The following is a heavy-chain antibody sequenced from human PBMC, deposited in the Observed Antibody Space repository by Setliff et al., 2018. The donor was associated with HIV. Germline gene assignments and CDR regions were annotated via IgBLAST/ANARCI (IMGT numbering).Heavy chain of an antibody. CDR2: IRSKANSYAT. CDR1: GFIFSDSA. CDR3: ARQGVAGYYYYYMDV. D-gene: IGHD2-15*01. V-gene: IGHV3-73*01. J-gene: IGHJ6*03. Sequence: ASVKVSCAASGFIFSDSAMHWVRQASGKGLEWVGRIRSKANSYATMYAASVKGRFAISRDDSNNTAYLQMNSLEIEDTAVYYCARQGVAGYYYYYMDVWGKGTTVTVSS.